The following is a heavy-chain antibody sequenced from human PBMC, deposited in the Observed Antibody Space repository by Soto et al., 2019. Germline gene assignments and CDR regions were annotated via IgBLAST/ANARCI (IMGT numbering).Heavy chain of an antibody. Sequence: QVQLVESGGGVVQPGRSLRLSCVASGFTFSTYGMHWVRQAPGKGLEWVAVMWYDGSNENYVDAVKGRFTMSRDNSKNTLYLQMNSLRSEDTAEYYCARRGSGSYNFDYWGQGSLVTVSS. D-gene: IGHD3-10*01. CDR1: GFTFSTYG. J-gene: IGHJ4*02. CDR2: MWYDGSNE. V-gene: IGHV3-33*01. CDR3: ARRGSGSYNFDY.